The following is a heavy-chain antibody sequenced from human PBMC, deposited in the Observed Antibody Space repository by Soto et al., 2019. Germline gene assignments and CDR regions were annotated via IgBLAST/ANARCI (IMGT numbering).Heavy chain of an antibody. D-gene: IGHD6-19*01. Sequence: SETLSLTCTVSGGSISGHYWTWIRQPPGKELEWIGYIFYSGVTNCNPSLKSRVTLSVDTSKNQFSLKLRSVTAEDTAVYYCARVGSSGWSPDYWGRGTLVTVSS. CDR2: IFYSGVT. CDR1: GGSISGHY. CDR3: ARVGSSGWSPDY. J-gene: IGHJ4*02. V-gene: IGHV4-59*11.